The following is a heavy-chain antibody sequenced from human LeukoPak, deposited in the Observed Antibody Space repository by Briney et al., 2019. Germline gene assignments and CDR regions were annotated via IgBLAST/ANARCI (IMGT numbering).Heavy chain of an antibody. CDR2: IYGSSRT. CDR1: GFMVTSNY. J-gene: IGHJ4*02. D-gene: IGHD5-18*01. CDR3: ARDRADGYNYGDYFDN. Sequence: PGGSLSLSCPGSGFMVTSNYMSWVRQAAGKGREWASVIYGSSRTYYADSVKGRFTISRDNSKNTVYLQMDSLRAEDTAVYYCARDRADGYNYGDYFDNWGQGTLVTVSS. V-gene: IGHV3-66*01.